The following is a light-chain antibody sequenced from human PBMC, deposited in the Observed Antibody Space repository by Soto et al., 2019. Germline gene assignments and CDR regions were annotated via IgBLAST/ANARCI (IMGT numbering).Light chain of an antibody. Sequence: AIQMTQSPSSLSASVGDRVTIPCRASQGIRNDLGWYQQKPGKAPKLLLYAASSLQSGVPSRFSGSVSGTYFMLTIRSLQPEDFATYYCLQDYNGSFGGGTKVEIK. CDR2: AAS. CDR3: LQDYNGS. J-gene: IGKJ4*02. CDR1: QGIRND. V-gene: IGKV1-6*01.